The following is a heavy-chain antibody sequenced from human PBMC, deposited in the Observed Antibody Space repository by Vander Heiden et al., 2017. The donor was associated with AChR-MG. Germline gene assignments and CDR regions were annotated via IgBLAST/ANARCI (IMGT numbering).Heavy chain of an antibody. J-gene: IGHJ3*02. CDR2: INHSGST. Sequence: QVQLQQWGAGLLKPSETLSLTCALYGGSFSGYYWSWIRQPPGKGLEWIGEINHSGSTNYNPSLKSRVTISVDTSKNQFSLKLSSVTAADTAVYYCARAPRGQRNAFDIWGQGTMVTVSS. CDR1: GGSFSGYY. V-gene: IGHV4-34*01. CDR3: ARAPRGQRNAFDI.